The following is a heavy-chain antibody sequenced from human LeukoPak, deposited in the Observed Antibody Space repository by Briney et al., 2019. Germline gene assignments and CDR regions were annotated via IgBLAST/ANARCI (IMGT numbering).Heavy chain of an antibody. J-gene: IGHJ4*02. CDR2: IDTDGSFT. D-gene: IGHD1-26*01. CDR3: IRGTVGAPGNDY. CDR1: GFTFSSYW. V-gene: IGHV3-74*01. Sequence: GGSLRLSCAASGFTFSSYWMHWVRQAPGKGLVWVSRIDTDGSFTSYADSVRGRFTISRDNAKNTLYLQMSSLRAEDTAVYYCIRGTVGAPGNDYWGQGTLVSVSS.